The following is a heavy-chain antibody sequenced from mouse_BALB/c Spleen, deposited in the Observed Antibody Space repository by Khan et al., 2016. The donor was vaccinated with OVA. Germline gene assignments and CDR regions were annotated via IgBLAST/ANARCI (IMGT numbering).Heavy chain of an antibody. CDR1: GYSITSDYA. D-gene: IGHD4-1*01. CDR3: ASELGRYYAMDY. V-gene: IGHV3-2*02. CDR2: ISNSGST. J-gene: IGHJ4*01. Sequence: EVKLEESGPGLVKPSQSLSLTCTVTGYSITSDYAWNWIRQFPGNKLEWMGYISNSGSTSYHPSLQSRISITRDTSKNQFFLQLNSVTTEDTGTYYCASELGRYYAMDYWGQGTSVTVSS.